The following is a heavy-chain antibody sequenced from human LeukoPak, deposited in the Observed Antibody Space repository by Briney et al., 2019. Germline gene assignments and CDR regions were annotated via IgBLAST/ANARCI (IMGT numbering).Heavy chain of an antibody. CDR2: IIPIFGTA. CDR1: GGTFSSYA. CDR3: ARVKGTYYYGSGSRGYFDY. V-gene: IGHV1-69*05. Sequence: GASVKVSCKASGGTFSSYAISWVQQAPGQGLEWMGGIIPIFGTANYAQKFQGRVTITTDESTSTAYMELSSLRSEDTAVYYCARVKGTYYYGSGSRGYFDYWGQGTLVTVSS. J-gene: IGHJ4*02. D-gene: IGHD3-10*01.